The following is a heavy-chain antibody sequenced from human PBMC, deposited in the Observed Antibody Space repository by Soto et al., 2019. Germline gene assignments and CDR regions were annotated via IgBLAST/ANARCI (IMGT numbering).Heavy chain of an antibody. CDR2: IYYSGST. CDR1: GGSISSGGYY. V-gene: IGHV4-31*03. CDR3: ARAAALRSWFDT. D-gene: IGHD6-13*01. Sequence: SETLSLTCTVSGGSISSGGYYWSWIRQHPGKGLEWIGYIYYSGSTYYNPSLKSRVTISVDTSKNQFSLKLSSVTAADTAVYYCARAAALRSWFDTWGQGTLVTVSS. J-gene: IGHJ5*02.